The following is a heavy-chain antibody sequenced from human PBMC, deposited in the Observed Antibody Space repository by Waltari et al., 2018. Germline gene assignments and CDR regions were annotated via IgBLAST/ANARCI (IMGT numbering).Heavy chain of an antibody. J-gene: IGHJ4*02. V-gene: IGHV5-51*03. CDR1: GYSFTSYW. CDR3: ARSEVTKSHFDY. D-gene: IGHD5-18*01. Sequence: EVQLVQSGAEVKKPGESLKISCTGSGYSFTSYWSGWVRQMPGKGLEWMGIIYPCDSATRYSPSFQGQVTISADKAISTAYLQWSSLKASDTAMYYCARSEVTKSHFDYWGQGTLVTVSS. CDR2: IYPCDSAT.